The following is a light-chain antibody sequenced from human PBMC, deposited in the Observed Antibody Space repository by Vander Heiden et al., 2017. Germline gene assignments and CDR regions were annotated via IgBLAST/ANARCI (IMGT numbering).Light chain of an antibody. CDR2: SIN. CDR1: SSNIGGNT. Sequence: QSVLTQPPSASVTPGQRFTISCSGSSSNIGGNTVNWYQQLPGTAPKLLIYSINQRPSGVPDRFSGAQSGTSASLAISGLQSEDEADYYCAAWDDSLNAYVFGTGTKVTVL. CDR3: AAWDDSLNAYV. V-gene: IGLV1-44*01. J-gene: IGLJ1*01.